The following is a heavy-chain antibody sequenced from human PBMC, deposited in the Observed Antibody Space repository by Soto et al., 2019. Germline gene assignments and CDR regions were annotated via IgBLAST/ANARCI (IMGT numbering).Heavy chain of an antibody. J-gene: IGHJ4*02. V-gene: IGHV3-7*01. Sequence: EVQLVESGGGLVQPGGSLRLSCVGSGFTFSSYWMSWVRQAPGKGLEWVANIKQDGGEKHYVDSVKGRFTIPRDNAKNSLYLQMNSLRDEDTAVYYCARSKTDYIWGTYRYFFEYWGQGTLVTVSS. CDR3: ARSKTDYIWGTYRYFFEY. CDR1: GFTFSSYW. D-gene: IGHD3-16*02. CDR2: IKQDGGEK.